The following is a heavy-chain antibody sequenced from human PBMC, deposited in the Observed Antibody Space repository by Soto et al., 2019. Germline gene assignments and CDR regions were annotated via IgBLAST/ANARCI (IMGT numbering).Heavy chain of an antibody. CDR1: GFTFRSYA. CDR3: ARSRSGAVADSFDF. J-gene: IGHJ4*02. D-gene: IGHD3-10*01. CDR2: ISRDGSNK. Sequence: QVQVVESRGGVVQPGRSLRLSCAASGFTFRSYAIHWVRQAPGKGLEWVAVISRDGSNKYYVDSVKGRFTISRDNSKDTVYLQMNSLRDEDSAMFYCARSRSGAVADSFDFWGQGTLVTVSS. V-gene: IGHV3-30*04.